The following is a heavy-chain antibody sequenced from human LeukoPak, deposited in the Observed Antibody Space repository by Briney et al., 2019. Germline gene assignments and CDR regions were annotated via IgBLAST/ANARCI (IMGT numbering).Heavy chain of an antibody. Sequence: SETLSLTCTVSGYSISSAYYWGWIRQPPGKGLEWIGSISHSGSSYYNPSLKSRVTISLDTSKNQFSLRLSSVTTADTAMYYCARGASDCSSTSCYSWVSYYYYMDVWGKGTTVTVSS. V-gene: IGHV4-38-2*02. J-gene: IGHJ6*03. D-gene: IGHD2-2*01. CDR3: ARGASDCSSTSCYSWVSYYYYMDV. CDR2: ISHSGSS. CDR1: GYSISSAYY.